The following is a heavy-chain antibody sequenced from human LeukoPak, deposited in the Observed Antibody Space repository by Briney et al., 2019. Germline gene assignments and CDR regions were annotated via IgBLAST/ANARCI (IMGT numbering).Heavy chain of an antibody. Sequence: ASVKVSCKASGYTFSGTGWYLYWLRQAPGQGLECMGWIYPYTGATHYAQKFQGRVAMTRDTSISTAYMELSRLRPDDTAVYYCARDGPAQMVDFNYWGQGTLVTVSS. J-gene: IGHJ4*02. D-gene: IGHD3-10*01. CDR2: IYPYTGAT. CDR3: ARDGPAQMVDFNY. CDR1: GYTFSGTGWY. V-gene: IGHV1-2*02.